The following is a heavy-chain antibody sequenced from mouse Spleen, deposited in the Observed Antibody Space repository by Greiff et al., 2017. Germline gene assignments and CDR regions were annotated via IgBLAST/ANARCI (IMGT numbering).Heavy chain of an antibody. CDR3: ARNPYYFDY. CDR2: IDPSDSYT. Sequence: QVQLQQSGAELVMPGASVKLSCKASGYTFTSYWMHWVKQRPGQGLEWIGEIDPSDSYTNYNQKFKGKATLTVDKSSSTAYMQLSSLTSEDSAVYYCARNPYYFDYWGQGTTLTVSS. J-gene: IGHJ2*01. V-gene: IGHV1-69*01. CDR1: GYTFTSYW.